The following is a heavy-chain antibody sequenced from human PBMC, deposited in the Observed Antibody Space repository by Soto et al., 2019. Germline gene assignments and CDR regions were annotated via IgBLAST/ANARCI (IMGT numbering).Heavy chain of an antibody. CDR2: ISGSGGST. V-gene: IGHV3-23*01. D-gene: IGHD3-9*01. CDR3: AKELTYYDILTGYSAFDY. Sequence: GGSLRLSCAASGFTFSSYAMSWVRQAPGKGLEWVSAISGSGGSTYYADSVKGRFTISRDNSKNTLYLQMNSLRAEDTAVYYCAKELTYYDILTGYSAFDYWGQGTLVTVSS. CDR1: GFTFSSYA. J-gene: IGHJ4*02.